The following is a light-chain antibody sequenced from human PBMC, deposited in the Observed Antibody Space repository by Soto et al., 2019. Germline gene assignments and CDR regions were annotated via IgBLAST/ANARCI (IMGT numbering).Light chain of an antibody. CDR3: SSHTSSSTQV. V-gene: IGLV2-14*01. CDR2: DVG. Sequence: QSVLTQPASVSGSPGQSITISCTGTSSDVGGYNYVSWYQQHPGKAPKLMIYDVGNRPSGVSNRFSGSKSGNTASLTISGLQAEDEADYYCSSHTSSSTQVFGTGTKLTVL. J-gene: IGLJ1*01. CDR1: SSDVGGYNY.